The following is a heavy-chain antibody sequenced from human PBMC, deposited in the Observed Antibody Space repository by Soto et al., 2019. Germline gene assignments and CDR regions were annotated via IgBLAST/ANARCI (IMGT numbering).Heavy chain of an antibody. V-gene: IGHV4-31*03. D-gene: IGHD1-1*01. Sequence: QVQLQESGPGLVKPSQTLSLTCTVSGGSISSDDYYWSWIRQHPGKGLEWIGYVVYSGSTYYKPSLKSRVTMSVDTSKNHFSLKLSSVTAADTAVYYCARRRLPITTSGWFDPWGQGTLVTVSS. J-gene: IGHJ5*02. CDR3: ARRRLPITTSGWFDP. CDR1: GGSISSDDYY. CDR2: VVYSGST.